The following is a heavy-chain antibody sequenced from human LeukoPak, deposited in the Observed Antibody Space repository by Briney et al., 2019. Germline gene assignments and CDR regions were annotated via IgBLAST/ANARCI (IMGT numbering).Heavy chain of an antibody. Sequence: GASVKVSCKASGYTFTSYYMHWVRQAPGQGLEWMGIINPSGGSTSYAQKFQGRVTMTRDMSTSTVYMELSSLRSEDTAVYYCARDRSSSGLNLGPGDAFDIWGQGTMVTVSS. CDR2: INPSGGST. CDR3: ARDRSSSGLNLGPGDAFDI. D-gene: IGHD6-19*01. J-gene: IGHJ3*02. V-gene: IGHV1-46*01. CDR1: GYTFTSYY.